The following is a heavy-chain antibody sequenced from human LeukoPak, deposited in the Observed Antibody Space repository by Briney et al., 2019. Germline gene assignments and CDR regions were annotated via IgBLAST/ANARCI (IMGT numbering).Heavy chain of an antibody. CDR1: GFTFSVYA. CDR3: AGVGGWGALDI. CDR2: IGGGDT. J-gene: IGHJ3*02. Sequence: PGGSLRLSCAASGFTFSVYAMSWVRQAPGKGLEWVSTIGGGDTYYADSVKGRFTISRDNAKNSLSLQMNSLRAGDTAVYFCAGVGGWGALDIWGQGTMVTVSS. D-gene: IGHD3-16*01. V-gene: IGHV3/OR16-10*03.